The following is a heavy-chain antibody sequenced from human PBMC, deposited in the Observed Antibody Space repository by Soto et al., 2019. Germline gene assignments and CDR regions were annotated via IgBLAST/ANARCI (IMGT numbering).Heavy chain of an antibody. Sequence: QVQLVQSGAEVKKPGASVKVSCKASGYTFTSYAMHWVRQAPGQRLEWMGWINAGNGNTKYSQKFQGRVTITRDTSASTAYMELSSLRSEDTAVYYCARGGYCSSTSCYTRLYYYYYGMDVWGQGTTVTVSS. V-gene: IGHV1-3*01. D-gene: IGHD2-2*02. CDR1: GYTFTSYA. CDR2: INAGNGNT. J-gene: IGHJ6*02. CDR3: ARGGYCSSTSCYTRLYYYYYGMDV.